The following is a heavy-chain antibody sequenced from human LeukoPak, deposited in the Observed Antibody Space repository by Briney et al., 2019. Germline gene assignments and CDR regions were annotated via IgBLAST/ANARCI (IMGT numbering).Heavy chain of an antibody. CDR1: GFTFSDYF. CDR2: ISSSGGNI. Sequence: GGSLRLSCSGSGFTFSDYFMNWIRQTPGKGLEWIPYISSSGGNIKYADSVQGRFTISRDNAKKSLYLQMNSLRAEDTAVYYCARDRAEDDSSGYIHRDFDFWGQGTLVIVSS. V-gene: IGHV3-11*04. CDR3: ARDRAEDDSSGYIHRDFDF. J-gene: IGHJ4*02. D-gene: IGHD3-22*01.